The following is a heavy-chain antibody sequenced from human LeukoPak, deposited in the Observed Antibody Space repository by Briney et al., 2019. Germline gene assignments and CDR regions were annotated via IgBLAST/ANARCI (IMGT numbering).Heavy chain of an antibody. CDR1: GGSISSGGYY. CDR3: ARGGRISGVI. D-gene: IGHD2-21*01. J-gene: IGHJ4*02. CDR2: IYHSGST. V-gene: IGHV4-30-2*01. Sequence: SETLSLTCTVSGGSISSGGYYWSWIRQPPGKGLEWIGYIYHSGSTYYNPSLKSRVTISVDRSKNQFSLKLSSVTAADTAVYYCARGGRISGVIWGQGTLVTVSS.